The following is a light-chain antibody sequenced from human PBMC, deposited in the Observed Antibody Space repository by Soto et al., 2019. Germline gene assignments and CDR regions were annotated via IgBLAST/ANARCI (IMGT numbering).Light chain of an antibody. Sequence: QAVVTQEPSLTVSPGGTVTLTCGSSDGPVTSNHYPYWYQQRPGQVPRTLIYDTTNRQSWAPARVSGSLVGVKAALTLSGAQPEDEADYYCLLAYSGGRVFGGGTKLTVL. CDR3: LLAYSGGRV. CDR1: DGPVTSNHY. CDR2: DTT. V-gene: IGLV7-46*01. J-gene: IGLJ2*01.